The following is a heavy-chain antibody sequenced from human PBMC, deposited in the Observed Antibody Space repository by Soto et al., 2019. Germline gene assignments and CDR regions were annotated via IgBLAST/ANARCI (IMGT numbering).Heavy chain of an antibody. CDR3: AREGDDRDYEYGLDY. Sequence: QVQLVQSGAEVKKPGASVKVSCKASGYTFTRFAVHWVRQAPGQRLEWMGWIIPGNDNTKYSQKFQDRITITSDTSASTVYMELSSLKSEDTAVYYCAREGDDRDYEYGLDYWGQGTLVTVSS. D-gene: IGHD5-12*01. CDR2: IIPGNDNT. CDR1: GYTFTRFA. J-gene: IGHJ4*02. V-gene: IGHV1-3*01.